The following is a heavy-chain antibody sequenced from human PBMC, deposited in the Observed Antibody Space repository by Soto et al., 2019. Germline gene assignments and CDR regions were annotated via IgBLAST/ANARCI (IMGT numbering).Heavy chain of an antibody. Sequence: GGSLRLSCAASGFTFSNAWMSWVRQAPGKGLEWVGRIKSKTDGGTTDYAAPVKGRFTISRDDSKNTLYLQMNSLKTEDTAVYYCTTVVLLWFGESPINYWGQGTLVTVSS. D-gene: IGHD3-10*01. J-gene: IGHJ4*02. V-gene: IGHV3-15*01. CDR1: GFTFSNAW. CDR2: IKSKTDGGTT. CDR3: TTVVLLWFGESPINY.